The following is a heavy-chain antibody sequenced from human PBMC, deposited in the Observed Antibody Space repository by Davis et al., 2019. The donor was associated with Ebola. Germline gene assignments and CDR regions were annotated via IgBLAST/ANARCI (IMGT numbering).Heavy chain of an antibody. CDR1: GYSFTNYW. J-gene: IGHJ4*02. CDR2: IYPGDSNT. D-gene: IGHD6-19*01. CDR3: GRLPMGTMAGTTIDY. V-gene: IGHV5-51*01. Sequence: GESLKISCKGSGYSFTNYWIGWVRQMPGKGLEWMGIIYPGDSNTRYTPSFQGQVIISADRSISTAYLQWSSLKASDTAMYYCGRLPMGTMAGTTIDYWGQGTLVTVSS.